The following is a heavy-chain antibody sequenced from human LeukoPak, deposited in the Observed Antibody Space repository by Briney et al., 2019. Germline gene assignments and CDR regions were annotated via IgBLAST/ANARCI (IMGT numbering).Heavy chain of an antibody. Sequence: ASETLSLTCTVSGGSISSGDYYWSWIRQPPGKGLEWIGYVYYSGSTYYNPSLKSRVTISVDTSKNQFSLKLSSVTAADTAVYYCARAVTTSPFDYWGQGTLVTVSS. CDR2: VYYSGST. CDR3: ARAVTTSPFDY. V-gene: IGHV4-30-4*08. CDR1: GGSISSGDYY. D-gene: IGHD4-17*01. J-gene: IGHJ4*02.